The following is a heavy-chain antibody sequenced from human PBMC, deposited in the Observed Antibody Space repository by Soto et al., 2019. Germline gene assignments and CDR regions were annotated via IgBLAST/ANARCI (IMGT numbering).Heavy chain of an antibody. J-gene: IGHJ4*02. CDR2: IYYSGST. V-gene: IGHV4-30-4*01. CDR3: ARESRYYGSGSPTPSFDY. Sequence: PSETLSLTCTVSGGSISSGDYYWSWIRQPPGKGLEWIGYIYYSGSTYYNPSLKSRVTISVDTSKNQFSLKLSSVTAADTAVYYCARESRYYGSGSPTPSFDYWGQGSLVTVSS. D-gene: IGHD3-10*01. CDR1: GGSISSGDYY.